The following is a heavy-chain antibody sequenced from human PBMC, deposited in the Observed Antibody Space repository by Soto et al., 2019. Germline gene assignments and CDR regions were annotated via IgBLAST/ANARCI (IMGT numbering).Heavy chain of an antibody. CDR3: ARDVRYFEYGMDV. D-gene: IGHD3-9*01. CDR1: GFTFSSYS. CDR2: ISSSSYI. Sequence: GGSLRLSCAASGFTFSSYSMNWVRQAPGKGLEWVSSISSSSYIYYADSVKGRFTISRDNAKNSLYLQMNSLRAEDTAVYYCARDVRYFEYGMDVWGQGTTVTVS. J-gene: IGHJ6*02. V-gene: IGHV3-21*01.